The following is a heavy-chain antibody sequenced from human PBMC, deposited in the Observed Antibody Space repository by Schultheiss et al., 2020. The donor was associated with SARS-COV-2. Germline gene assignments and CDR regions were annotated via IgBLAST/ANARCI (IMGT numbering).Heavy chain of an antibody. Sequence: SETLSLTCTVSGGSIRSGESYWSWIRQSPGKGLEWIGYIDYSGRIFYNPSLKSRVTISVDTSKNQFSLKLSSVTAADTAVYYCARHYPSTIFGVVIIPSWFDPWGQGTLVTVSS. CDR3: ARHYPSTIFGVVIIPSWFDP. D-gene: IGHD3-3*01. CDR2: IDYSGRI. J-gene: IGHJ5*02. V-gene: IGHV4-61*08. CDR1: GGSIRSGESY.